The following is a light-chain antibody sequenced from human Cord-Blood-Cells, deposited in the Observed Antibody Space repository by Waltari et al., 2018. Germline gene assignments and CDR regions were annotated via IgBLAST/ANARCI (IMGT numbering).Light chain of an antibody. Sequence: EIVLTQSPATLSLSPGERATLSCGASQSVSSYLAWYQQKPGQAPRLLIYDASNRATGIPARFSGSGSGTDFTLTISSLEPEDFAVYYCQQRSNWSLTFGPGTKVDIK. J-gene: IGKJ3*01. V-gene: IGKV3-11*01. CDR1: QSVSSY. CDR3: QQRSNWSLT. CDR2: DAS.